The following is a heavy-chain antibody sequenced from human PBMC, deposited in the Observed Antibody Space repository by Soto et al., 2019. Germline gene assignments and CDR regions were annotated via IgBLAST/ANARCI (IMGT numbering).Heavy chain of an antibody. D-gene: IGHD2-2*01. CDR2: IYYSGST. CDR3: ARQDCSSTSCYLYYYYGMDV. Sequence: TVSGGSISSSSYYWGWIRQPPGKGLEWIGSIYYSGSTYYNPSLKSRVTISVDTSKNQFSLKLSSVTAADTAVYYCARQDCSSTSCYLYYYYGMDVWRQGTTVTVSS. V-gene: IGHV4-39*01. CDR1: GGSISSSSYY. J-gene: IGHJ6*02.